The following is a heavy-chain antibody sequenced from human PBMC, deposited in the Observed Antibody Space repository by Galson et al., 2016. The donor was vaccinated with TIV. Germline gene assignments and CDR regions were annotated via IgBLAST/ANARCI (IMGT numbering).Heavy chain of an antibody. J-gene: IGHJ5*02. CDR3: SRGVGRAIAAAGFRWLDP. CDR1: GFTFSSHW. CDR2: INSDGSRR. D-gene: IGHD6-13*01. V-gene: IGHV3-74*01. Sequence: SLRLSCAASGFTFSSHWMHWVRQSPGKGLVWVTRINSDGSRRTYADSVKGRFTISRDNAKNILYLQLNSLRVEDTAVYYCSRGVGRAIAAAGFRWLDPWGQGTHVIVSS.